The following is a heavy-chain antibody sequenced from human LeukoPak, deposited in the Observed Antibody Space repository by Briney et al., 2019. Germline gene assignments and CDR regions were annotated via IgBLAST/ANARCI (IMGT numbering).Heavy chain of an antibody. Sequence: ASVKVSCKASGYTFTSYYMHWVRQAPGQGLEWMGIINPSGGSTSYAQKFQDRVTMTRDTSTSTVYMELSSLRSEDTAVYYCATADTLVGAIQSYAFDIWGQGTMVTVSS. CDR1: GYTFTSYY. D-gene: IGHD1-26*01. CDR3: ATADTLVGAIQSYAFDI. J-gene: IGHJ3*02. CDR2: INPSGGST. V-gene: IGHV1-46*01.